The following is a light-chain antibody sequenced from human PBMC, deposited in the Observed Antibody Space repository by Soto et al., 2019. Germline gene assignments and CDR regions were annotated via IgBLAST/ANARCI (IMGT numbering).Light chain of an antibody. J-gene: IGKJ3*01. V-gene: IGKV1-39*01. CDR2: AAS. CDR1: QSIGKY. CDR3: QQSYNMPLT. Sequence: DIQMTQSPSSLSASVGDRVTITCRASQSIGKYLNWYQQKPRKAPKLLVYAASSLQSGVPSRFNGSESGRDFSLTITSLQPEDSAIYYCQQSYNMPLTFGPGTKVDI.